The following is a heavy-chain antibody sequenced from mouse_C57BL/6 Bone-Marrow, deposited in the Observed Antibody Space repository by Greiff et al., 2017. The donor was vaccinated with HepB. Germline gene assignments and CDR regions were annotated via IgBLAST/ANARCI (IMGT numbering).Heavy chain of an antibody. D-gene: IGHD1-1*01. Sequence: VQLQQPGAELVRPGPSVKLSCKASGYTFTSYWMHWVKQRPGQGLEWIGVIDPSDSYTNYNQKFKGKATLTVDTSSSTAYMQLSSLTSEDSAVYYCARWVYYGSSYWYFDVWGTGTTVTVSS. V-gene: IGHV1-59*01. CDR2: IDPSDSYT. J-gene: IGHJ1*03. CDR3: ARWVYYGSSYWYFDV. CDR1: GYTFTSYW.